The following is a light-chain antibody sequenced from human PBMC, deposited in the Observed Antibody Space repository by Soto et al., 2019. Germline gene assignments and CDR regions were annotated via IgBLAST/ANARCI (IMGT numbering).Light chain of an antibody. CDR1: SSDVGGYNY. CDR2: DVS. CDR3: CSYAGSYTL. J-gene: IGLJ2*01. V-gene: IGLV2-11*01. Sequence: QSALTQPRSVSGSPGQLVTISCTGTSSDVGGYNYVSWYQQHPGKAPKLMIYDVSKRPSGVPDRFSGSKSGNTASLTISGLQAEDEADYYCCSYAGSYTLFGGGTKLTVL.